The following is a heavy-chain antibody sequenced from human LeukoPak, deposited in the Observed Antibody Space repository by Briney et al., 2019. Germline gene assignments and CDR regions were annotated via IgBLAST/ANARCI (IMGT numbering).Heavy chain of an antibody. J-gene: IGHJ4*02. D-gene: IGHD3-3*01. V-gene: IGHV4-4*07. Sequence: SETLSLTCTVSGGSISSYYWSWIRQPAGKGLEWIGRIYTSGSTNYNPSLKSRVTMSVDTSKNQFSLKLSPVTAADTAVYYCARAGTYYDFWSGNPGYFDYWGQGTLVTVSS. CDR3: ARAGTYYDFWSGNPGYFDY. CDR1: GGSISSYY. CDR2: IYTSGST.